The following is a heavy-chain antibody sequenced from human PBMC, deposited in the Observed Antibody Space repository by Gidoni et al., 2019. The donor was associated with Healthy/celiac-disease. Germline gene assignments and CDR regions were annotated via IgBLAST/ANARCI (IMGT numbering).Heavy chain of an antibody. V-gene: IGHV3-30*18. CDR1: GFTFSSYG. J-gene: IGHJ4*02. CDR2: ISYDGSNK. CDR3: AKKRVAGTKLVYFDY. D-gene: IGHD6-19*01. Sequence: QVQLVESGGGVVQPGRSLRLSCSASGFTFSSYGMHWVRQAPGKGLEWVAGISYDGSNKYYADSVKGRFTISRDNSKNTLYLQMNSLRAEDTAVYYCAKKRVAGTKLVYFDYWGQGTLVTVSS.